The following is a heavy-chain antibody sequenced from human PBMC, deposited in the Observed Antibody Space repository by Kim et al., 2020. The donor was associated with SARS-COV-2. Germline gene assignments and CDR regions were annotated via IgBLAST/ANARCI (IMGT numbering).Heavy chain of an antibody. V-gene: IGHV3-23*01. CDR2: ISGSGGST. J-gene: IGHJ4*02. CDR1: GFTFSSYA. CDR3: AKDIAHKTEDYDFWSGYPTFDY. Sequence: GGSLRLSCAASGFTFSSYAMSWIRQAPGKGLEWVSAISGSGGSTYYADSVKGRVTISRDNSKNTLYLQMNSLRAEDTAVYYCAKDIAHKTEDYDFWSGYPTFDYWGQGTMVSVSS. D-gene: IGHD3-3*01.